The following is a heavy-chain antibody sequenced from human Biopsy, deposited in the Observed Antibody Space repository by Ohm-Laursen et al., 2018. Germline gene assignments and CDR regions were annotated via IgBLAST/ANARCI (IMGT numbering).Heavy chain of an antibody. J-gene: IGHJ6*02. V-gene: IGHV4-59*02. CDR1: GDSVTKYY. Sequence: TLTLTCAVSGDSVTKYYWSWIRQPPGKGLEWIGHIYYSVMTNYNPSLQSRVSISVDTSRNRVSLTLSSVTAADPAVYYCARDSGILNYGNFKYYHYYGMDVWGQGAKVTVSS. CDR3: ARDSGILNYGNFKYYHYYGMDV. D-gene: IGHD4-11*01. CDR2: IYYSVMT.